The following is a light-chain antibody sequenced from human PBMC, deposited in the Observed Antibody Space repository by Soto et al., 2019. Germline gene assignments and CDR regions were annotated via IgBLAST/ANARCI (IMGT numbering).Light chain of an antibody. J-gene: IGLJ2*01. CDR3: QAWDSSSYVV. CDR1: KLGDKY. Sequence: SYELTQPPSVSVSPGQTASITCSGDKLGDKYACWYQQKPGQSLVLVIYQDNKRPSGIPERFSGSNSGNTATLTISGTQAMDEADYYCQAWDSSSYVVFGGGTKLTVL. CDR2: QDN. V-gene: IGLV3-1*01.